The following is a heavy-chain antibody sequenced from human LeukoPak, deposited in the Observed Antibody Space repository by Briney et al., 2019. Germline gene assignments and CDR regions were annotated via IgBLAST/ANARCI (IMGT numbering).Heavy chain of an antibody. V-gene: IGHV3-30*18. CDR2: ISYDGSNK. CDR3: AKVRDSCGYTRGDAFDI. Sequence: GGSLRLSCAASGFTFSSYGMHWVRQAPGKGLEWVAVISYDGSNKYYADSVKGRFTISRDNSKNTLYLQMNSLRAEDTAVYYCAKVRDSCGYTRGDAFDIWGQGTTVTVSS. D-gene: IGHD3-22*01. CDR1: GFTFSSYG. J-gene: IGHJ3*02.